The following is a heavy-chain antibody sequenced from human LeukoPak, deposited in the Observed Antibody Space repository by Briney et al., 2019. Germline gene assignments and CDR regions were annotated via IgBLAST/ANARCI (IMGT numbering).Heavy chain of an antibody. D-gene: IGHD3-22*01. Sequence: ASVKVSCKASGGTFSSYAISWVRQAPGQGLEWMGGIIPIFGTANYAQTFQGRVTITTDESTSTAYVELSSLRSEDTAVYYCARDSSGQNDAFDIWGQGTMVTVSS. CDR1: GGTFSSYA. CDR3: ARDSSGQNDAFDI. V-gene: IGHV1-69*05. CDR2: IIPIFGTA. J-gene: IGHJ3*02.